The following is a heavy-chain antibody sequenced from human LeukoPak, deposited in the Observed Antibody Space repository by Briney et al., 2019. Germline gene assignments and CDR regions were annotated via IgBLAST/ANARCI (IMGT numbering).Heavy chain of an antibody. V-gene: IGHV3-23*01. CDR1: GFTLRNYA. J-gene: IGHJ6*02. CDR3: ARDQWGVATITGMDV. CDR2: IGAGDKYT. D-gene: IGHD3-10*01. Sequence: GGSLRLSCAASGFTLRNYAMSWVRQAPGKGLEWVSSIGAGDKYTYYGDSVKGRFTISRDNSKNTLYLQMNSLRAEDTAVYYCARDQWGVATITGMDVWGQGTTVTVSS.